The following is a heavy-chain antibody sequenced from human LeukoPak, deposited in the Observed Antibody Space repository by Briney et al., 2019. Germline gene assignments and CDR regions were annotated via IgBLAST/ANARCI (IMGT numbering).Heavy chain of an antibody. CDR3: TTVGGYDYFDY. V-gene: IGHV3-15*01. CDR2: IKSKTEGGTA. J-gene: IGHJ4*02. Sequence: GGSLRLPCAASGFTFNNAWMNWVRQAPGKGLEWVGRIKSKTEGGTAVYAAPVKGRFTISRDESKNTLFLQLNSLKTEDTAVYYCTTVGGYDYFDYWGQGTLVTVSS. CDR1: GFTFNNAW. D-gene: IGHD5-12*01.